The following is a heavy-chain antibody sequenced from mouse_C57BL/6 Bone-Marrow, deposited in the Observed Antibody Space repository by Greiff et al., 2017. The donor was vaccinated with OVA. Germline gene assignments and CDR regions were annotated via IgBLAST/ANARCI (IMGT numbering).Heavy chain of an antibody. D-gene: IGHD1-1*01. CDR1: GYTFTSYD. Sequence: VMLVESGPELVKPGASVKLSCKASGYTFTSYDINWVKQRPGQGLEWIGWIYPRDGSTKYNEKFKGKATLTVDTSSSTAYMELHSLTSEDSAVXFCARERGYYYGSRGYFEVWGTGTTVTVSS. V-gene: IGHV1-85*01. CDR3: ARERGYYYGSRGYFEV. J-gene: IGHJ1*03. CDR2: IYPRDGST.